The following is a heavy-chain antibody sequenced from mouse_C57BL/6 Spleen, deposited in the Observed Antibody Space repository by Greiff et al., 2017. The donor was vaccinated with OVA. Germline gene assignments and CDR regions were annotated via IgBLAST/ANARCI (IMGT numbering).Heavy chain of an antibody. Sequence: EVKLVESEGGLVQPGSSMKLSCTASGFTFSDYYMAWVRQVPEKGLEWVANINYDGSSTYYLDSLKSRFIISRDNAKNILYLQMSSLKSEDTATYYCARYDGYYYYAMDYLGQGTSVTVSS. CDR1: GFTFSDYY. J-gene: IGHJ4*01. CDR3: ARYDGYYYYAMDY. CDR2: INYDGSST. V-gene: IGHV5-16*01. D-gene: IGHD2-3*01.